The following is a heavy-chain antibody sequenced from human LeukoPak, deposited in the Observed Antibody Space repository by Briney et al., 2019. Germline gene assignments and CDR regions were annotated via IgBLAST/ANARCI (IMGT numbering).Heavy chain of an antibody. CDR2: IHSSGST. Sequence: SEALSLTCTVSGGSINSFYWSWIRQPPGKGLEWIGYIHSSGSTKYNPSLKSRVTISVDTSKNQFSLKLSSVTAADTAVYYCARDRRGSSSWYNYFDYWGQGTLVTVSS. J-gene: IGHJ4*02. CDR1: GGSINSFY. V-gene: IGHV4-59*01. D-gene: IGHD6-13*01. CDR3: ARDRRGSSSWYNYFDY.